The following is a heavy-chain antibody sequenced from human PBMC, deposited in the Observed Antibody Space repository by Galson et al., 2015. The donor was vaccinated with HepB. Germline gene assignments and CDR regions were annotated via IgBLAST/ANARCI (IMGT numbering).Heavy chain of an antibody. Sequence: SLRLSCAASGFTFNNYPMHWVRQAPGKGLERVAVISFDGNNQYHADSLKGRFTISRDNSKNTLYLQMNILRPEDTAVYYCARGAVRIFGVVPDSWGQGTLVTVSS. CDR1: GFTFNNYP. D-gene: IGHD3-3*01. CDR3: ARGAVRIFGVVPDS. CDR2: ISFDGNNQ. V-gene: IGHV3-30*04. J-gene: IGHJ4*02.